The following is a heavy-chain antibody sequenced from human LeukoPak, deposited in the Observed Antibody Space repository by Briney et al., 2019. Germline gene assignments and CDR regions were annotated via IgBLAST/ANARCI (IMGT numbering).Heavy chain of an antibody. J-gene: IGHJ4*02. CDR2: INYSGST. Sequence: PSETLSLTCTVSGYSISTSYYWGWIRQPPGKGLEWIGSINYSGSTYHNPSLKSRVTMSVDTSNNQFSLKLSSVTAADTAVYYCARDGSSAVADYWGQGTLATVSS. V-gene: IGHV4-38-2*02. CDR3: ARDGSSAVADY. CDR1: GYSISTSYY. D-gene: IGHD6-19*01.